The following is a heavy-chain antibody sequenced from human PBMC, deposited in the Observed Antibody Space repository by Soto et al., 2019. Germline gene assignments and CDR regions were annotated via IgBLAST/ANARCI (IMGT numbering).Heavy chain of an antibody. D-gene: IGHD4-17*01. Sequence: GGSLRLSCAASGFTFSSYAMSWVRQAPGKGLEWVSAISGSGGSTYYADSVKGRFTISRDNSKNTLYLQMNSLRAEDTAVYYCALLPWPHDYGDYVDFWGQGTLVTVSS. J-gene: IGHJ4*02. CDR3: ALLPWPHDYGDYVDF. CDR1: GFTFSSYA. V-gene: IGHV3-23*01. CDR2: ISGSGGST.